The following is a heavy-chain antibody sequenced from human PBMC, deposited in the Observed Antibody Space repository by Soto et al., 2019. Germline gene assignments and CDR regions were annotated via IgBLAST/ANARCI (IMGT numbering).Heavy chain of an antibody. D-gene: IGHD2-15*01. J-gene: IGHJ6*03. Sequence: QVQLVQSGADVKKPGSSVKISCTASGAAFSNYTFTWVRRAPGEGLEWVGRVIPLLDASNYAEKFQDRVTISADRSTSTAYMELSGLRSEDSAIYYCASGKSQMSQDRMGFYYYMDVWGKGTSVTVSS. CDR1: GAAFSNYT. CDR3: ASGKSQMSQDRMGFYYYMDV. CDR2: VIPLLDAS. V-gene: IGHV1-69*08.